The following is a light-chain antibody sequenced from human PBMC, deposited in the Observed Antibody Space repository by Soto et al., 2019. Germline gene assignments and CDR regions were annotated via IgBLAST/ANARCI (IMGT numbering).Light chain of an antibody. CDR2: DVS. CDR3: ASYPTSRTYV. J-gene: IGLJ1*01. Sequence: QSVLTQPAAVSGSPGQSIAISCTGTSSDVGGYSYVSWYQQQPGKAPKLVISDVSNRPSGVSDRFSGSKSGNTASLTISGLQTEDEADYYCASYPTSRTYVFGTGTKVTVL. CDR1: SSDVGGYSY. V-gene: IGLV2-14*01.